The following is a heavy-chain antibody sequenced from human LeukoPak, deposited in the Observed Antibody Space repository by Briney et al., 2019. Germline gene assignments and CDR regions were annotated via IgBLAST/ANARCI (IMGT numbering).Heavy chain of an antibody. CDR2: TSGRGGST. J-gene: IGHJ4*02. CDR1: GFTFSSYA. V-gene: IGHV3-23*01. CDR3: AKRGVAVARGY. D-gene: IGHD6-19*01. Sequence: GGSLRLSCAASGFTFSSYAMSWVRQAPGKGLEWVSATSGRGGSTYYADSVKGRFTISRDNSKNTLYLQMNSLRAEDTAVYYCAKRGVAVARGYWGQGTLVTASS.